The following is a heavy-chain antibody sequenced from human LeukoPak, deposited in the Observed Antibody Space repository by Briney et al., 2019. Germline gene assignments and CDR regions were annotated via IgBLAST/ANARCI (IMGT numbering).Heavy chain of an antibody. J-gene: IGHJ3*02. V-gene: IGHV1-46*01. Sequence: ASVKVSCKASGYTFTSYGISWVRQAPGQGLEWMGIINPSGGSTSYAQKFQGRVTMTRDMSTSTVYMELSRLRSEDTAVYYCARDIVAFYAFDIWGQGTMVTVSS. D-gene: IGHD3-16*02. CDR3: ARDIVAFYAFDI. CDR1: GYTFTSYG. CDR2: INPSGGST.